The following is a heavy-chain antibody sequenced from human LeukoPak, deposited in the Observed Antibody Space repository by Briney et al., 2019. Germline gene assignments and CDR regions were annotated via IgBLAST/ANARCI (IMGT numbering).Heavy chain of an antibody. V-gene: IGHV3-23*01. D-gene: IGHD3-3*01. J-gene: IGHJ4*02. CDR1: GFTFSSYA. CDR2: ISGSGGST. CDR3: AKVGIDRFLLRFLEWTEGDY. Sequence: GGSLRLSCAASGFTFSSYAMSWVRQAPGKGLEWVSAISGSGGSTYYADSVKGRFTISRDNSKNTLYLQMNSLRAEDTAVYYCAKVGIDRFLLRFLEWTEGDYWGQGTLVTVSS.